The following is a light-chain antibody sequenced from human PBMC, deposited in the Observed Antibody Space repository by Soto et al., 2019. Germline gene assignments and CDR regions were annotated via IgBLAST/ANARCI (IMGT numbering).Light chain of an antibody. CDR3: SSYTISTLVV. CDR2: DVS. J-gene: IGLJ2*01. CDR1: SSDVGGYNY. V-gene: IGLV2-14*01. Sequence: QSALTQPASVSGSPGQSSTISCTGTSSDVGGYNYVSWYQQHPGKAPKLMIYDVSNRPSGVSNRFSGSKSGNTASLTISGLQAEDEADYYCSSYTISTLVVFGGGTKLTVL.